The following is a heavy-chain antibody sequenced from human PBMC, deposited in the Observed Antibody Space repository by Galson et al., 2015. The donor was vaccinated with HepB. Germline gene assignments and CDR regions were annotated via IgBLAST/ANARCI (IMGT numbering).Heavy chain of an antibody. CDR3: ARDGGIEAAVTEY. D-gene: IGHD6-13*01. V-gene: IGHV1-18*04. Sequence: SVKVSCKASGYTFTTYGISWVRQVPGQGLEWMGWISAYNGNTKYAKKFQGRVTMTTDTSTSTAYMELRSLRSDDTAVYYCARDGGIEAAVTEYWGQGILVTVSS. CDR2: ISAYNGNT. CDR1: GYTFTTYG. J-gene: IGHJ4*02.